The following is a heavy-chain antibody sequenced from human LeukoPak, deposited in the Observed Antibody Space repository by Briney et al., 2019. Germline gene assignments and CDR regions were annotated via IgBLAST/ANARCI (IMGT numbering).Heavy chain of an antibody. CDR1: GFTFSSYG. Sequence: GGSLRLSCEASGFTFSSYGIHWVRQAPGKGLEWVAVIWSDGSNKYYADSVKGRFTISRDNSKNTLYLQLNNLRAEDTAVYYCARDRRGGAFDIWGQGTMVTVSS. V-gene: IGHV3-33*01. CDR3: ARDRRGGAFDI. D-gene: IGHD2-15*01. J-gene: IGHJ3*02. CDR2: IWSDGSNK.